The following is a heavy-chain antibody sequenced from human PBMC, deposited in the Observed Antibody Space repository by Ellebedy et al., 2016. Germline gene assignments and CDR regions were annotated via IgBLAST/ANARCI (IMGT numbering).Heavy chain of an antibody. D-gene: IGHD6-13*01. CDR1: GGSISSYY. CDR2: IYTSGST. J-gene: IGHJ5*02. V-gene: IGHV4-4*07. CDR3: ASPYSSSWYHWFNP. Sequence: SETLSLTXTVSGGSISSYYWSWIRQPAGKGLEWIGRIYTSGSTNYNPSLKSRVTMSVDTSKNQFSLKLSSVTAADTAVYYCASPYSSSWYHWFNPWGQGTLVTVSS.